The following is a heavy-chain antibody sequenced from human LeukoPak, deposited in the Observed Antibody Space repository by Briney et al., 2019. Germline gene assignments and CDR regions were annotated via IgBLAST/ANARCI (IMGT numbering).Heavy chain of an antibody. Sequence: ASVKVSCKASGGTFISYAISWVRQAPGQGLEWMGGIIPIFGTANYAQKFQGRVTITADESTSTAYMELSSLRSEDTAVYYCARVPSQFGKPFDYWGQGTLVTVSS. CDR2: IIPIFGTA. J-gene: IGHJ4*02. CDR1: GGTFISYA. CDR3: ARVPSQFGKPFDY. V-gene: IGHV1-69*13. D-gene: IGHD3-10*01.